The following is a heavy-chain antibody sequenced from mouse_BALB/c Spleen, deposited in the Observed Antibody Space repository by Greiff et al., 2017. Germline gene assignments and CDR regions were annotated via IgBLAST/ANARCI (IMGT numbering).Heavy chain of an antibody. Sequence: QVQLQQPGAELVKPGASVKLSCKASGYTFTSYWMHWVKQRPGQGLEWIGEINPSNGRTNYNEKFKSKATLTVDKSSSTAYMQLSSLTSEDSAVYYCAELGRDYWGQGTTLTVSS. CDR1: GYTFTSYW. CDR3: AELGRDY. D-gene: IGHD4-1*01. J-gene: IGHJ2*01. V-gene: IGHV1S81*02. CDR2: INPSNGRT.